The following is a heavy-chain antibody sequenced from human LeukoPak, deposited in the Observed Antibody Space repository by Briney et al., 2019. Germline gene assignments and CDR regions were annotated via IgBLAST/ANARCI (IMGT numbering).Heavy chain of an antibody. D-gene: IGHD4-17*01. V-gene: IGHV1-69*04. Sequence: SVKVSCKPSGGTFSSYAISWVRQAPGQGLEWMGRIIPIFGIANYAQKFQGRVTITADKSTSTAYMELSSLRSEDTAVYYCARDFDYGDYGGYFDYWGQGTLVTVSS. CDR1: GGTFSSYA. CDR3: ARDFDYGDYGGYFDY. J-gene: IGHJ4*02. CDR2: IIPIFGIA.